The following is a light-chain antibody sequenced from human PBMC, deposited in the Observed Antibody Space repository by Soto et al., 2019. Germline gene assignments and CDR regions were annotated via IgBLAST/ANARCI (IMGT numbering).Light chain of an antibody. CDR3: QQYNNWPPIT. V-gene: IGKV3-20*01. Sequence: EIVLTQSPGTLSLSPGERATLSCRASQSVSSSYLAWYQQKPGQAPRFLIYGTSSRATGIPDRFSGSGSGTDFTLTISSLQSEDFAVYYCQQYNNWPPITFGQGTRLEIK. CDR2: GTS. J-gene: IGKJ5*01. CDR1: QSVSSSY.